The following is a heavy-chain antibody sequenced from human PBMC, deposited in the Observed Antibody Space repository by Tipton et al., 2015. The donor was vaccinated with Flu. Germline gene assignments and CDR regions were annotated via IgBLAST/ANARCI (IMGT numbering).Heavy chain of an antibody. CDR2: IYYSGCT. Sequence: LRLSCTVSGGSISSYYWSWIRQPPGKGLEWIGYIYYSGCTNYNPSLTSRVTISVDMSKNQFSLNLSSVTAADTAVYYCARALVITTTMGGDWFDPWGQGTLVTVTS. CDR1: GGSISSYY. V-gene: IGHV4-59*01. J-gene: IGHJ5*02. CDR3: ARALVITTTMGGDWFDP. D-gene: IGHD3-10*01.